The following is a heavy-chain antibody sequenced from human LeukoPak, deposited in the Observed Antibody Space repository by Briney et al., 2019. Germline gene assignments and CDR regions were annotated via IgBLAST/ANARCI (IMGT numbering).Heavy chain of an antibody. Sequence: PSETLSLTCTGSGGSVSSSSHYWNWIRQPPGKGLEWIGSIYYSGSTNYNPSLQSRVTIAVDTSKNQFSLRLSSVTAADTAMYYCARRDCSGGSCYFQPWGQGTLVTVSS. CDR1: GGSVSSSSHY. D-gene: IGHD2-15*01. CDR2: IYYSGST. V-gene: IGHV4-39*01. J-gene: IGHJ1*01. CDR3: ARRDCSGGSCYFQP.